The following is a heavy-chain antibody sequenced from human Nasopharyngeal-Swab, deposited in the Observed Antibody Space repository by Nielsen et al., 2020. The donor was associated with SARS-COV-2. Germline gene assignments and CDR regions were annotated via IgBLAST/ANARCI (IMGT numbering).Heavy chain of an antibody. CDR2: ISYDGSNK. J-gene: IGHJ3*02. V-gene: IGHV3-30*03. CDR3: ARGWSYYDSSGYYSDAFDI. Sequence: GESLKISCAASGFTFSSYGMHWVRQAPGKGPEWVAVISYDGSNKYYADSVKGRFTISRDNSKNTLYLQMNSLRAEDTAVYYCARGWSYYDSSGYYSDAFDIWGQGTMVTVSS. D-gene: IGHD3-22*01. CDR1: GFTFSSYG.